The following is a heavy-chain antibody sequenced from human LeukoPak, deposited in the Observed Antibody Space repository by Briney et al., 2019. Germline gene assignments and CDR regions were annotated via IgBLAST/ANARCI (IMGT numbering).Heavy chain of an antibody. V-gene: IGHV3-48*03. CDR3: AKSLSGYPDY. J-gene: IGHJ4*02. CDR2: ISTGGSTT. Sequence: GGSLRLSCAASGFTFSSYEMNWVRQAPGKGLEWVSYISTGGSTTYYADSVKGRFTISRDNAKNSLYLQMNSLGAEDTAVYYCAKSLSGYPDYWGQGTLVTVSS. D-gene: IGHD5-12*01. CDR1: GFTFSSYE.